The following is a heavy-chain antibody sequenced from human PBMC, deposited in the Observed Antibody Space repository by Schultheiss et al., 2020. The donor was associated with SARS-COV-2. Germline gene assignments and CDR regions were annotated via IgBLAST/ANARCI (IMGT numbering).Heavy chain of an antibody. J-gene: IGHJ4*02. D-gene: IGHD3-22*01. CDR1: GFTFSSYG. Sequence: GGSLRLSCAASGFTFSSYGMHWVRQAPGKGLEYVSAISSNGGSTYYADSVKGRFTISRDNSKNTLYLQMNSLRAEDTAVYYCARESAQSSYYDSSGYSDYWGQGTLVTVSS. CDR3: ARESAQSSYYDSSGYSDY. V-gene: IGHV3-64*04. CDR2: ISSNGGST.